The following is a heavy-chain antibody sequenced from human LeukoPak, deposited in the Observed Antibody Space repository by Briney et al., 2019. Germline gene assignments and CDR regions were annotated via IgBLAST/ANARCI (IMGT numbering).Heavy chain of an antibody. Sequence: GGTLRLSCAASGFTFSSYGMSWVRQAPGKGLEWVSVISSGGGTTYYADSVKGRFTISRDNPNNTLYLQLNSLRAEDTAVYYCAKVYYYDSSGYYYYYYYMDVWGKGTTVTISS. CDR3: AKVYYYDSSGYYYYYYYMDV. CDR2: ISSGGGTT. V-gene: IGHV3-23*01. CDR1: GFTFSSYG. D-gene: IGHD3-22*01. J-gene: IGHJ6*03.